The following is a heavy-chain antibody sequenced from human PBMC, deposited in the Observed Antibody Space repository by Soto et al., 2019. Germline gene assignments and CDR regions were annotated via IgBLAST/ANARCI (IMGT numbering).Heavy chain of an antibody. Sequence: QVQLAQSGAEVKKPGASVKVSCKASGYTFTSYDINWVRQATGQGLEWMGWMNPNSGNTGYAQKFQGRVTMTRNTSIITAYMELSSLRSEDTAVYYCASSYSSGGYYYYYGMDVWGQGTTVTVSS. CDR2: MNPNSGNT. V-gene: IGHV1-8*01. D-gene: IGHD6-19*01. CDR3: ASSYSSGGYYYYYGMDV. CDR1: GYTFTSYD. J-gene: IGHJ6*02.